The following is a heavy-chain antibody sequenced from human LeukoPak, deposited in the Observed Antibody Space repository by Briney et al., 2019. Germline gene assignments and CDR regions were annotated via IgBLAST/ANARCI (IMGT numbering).Heavy chain of an antibody. D-gene: IGHD6-13*01. CDR3: AREVAAAGIDY. V-gene: IGHV4-59*01. Sequence: SETLSLTCTVSGGSISSYYWSWIRQPPGKGLEWIGYIYYSGSTNYNPSFKSRVTISVDTSKNQFSLKLSSVTAADTAVYYCAREVAAAGIDYWGQGTLVTVSS. J-gene: IGHJ4*02. CDR2: IYYSGST. CDR1: GGSISSYY.